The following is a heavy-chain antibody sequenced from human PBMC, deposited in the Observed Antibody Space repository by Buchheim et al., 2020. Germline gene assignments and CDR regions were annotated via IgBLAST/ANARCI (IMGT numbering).Heavy chain of an antibody. CDR1: GGSISSGGYY. V-gene: IGHV4-31*03. D-gene: IGHD3-22*01. CDR2: IYYSGST. Sequence: QVQLQESGPGLVKPSQTLSLTCTVSGGSISSGGYYWSWIRQHPGKGLEWIGYIYYSGSTYYNPSPKSRVTLPVDPSKNQFSLKLSSVTAADTAVYYCARVDYYDSSGPTRSGWYFDLWGRGTL. CDR3: ARVDYYDSSGPTRSGWYFDL. J-gene: IGHJ2*01.